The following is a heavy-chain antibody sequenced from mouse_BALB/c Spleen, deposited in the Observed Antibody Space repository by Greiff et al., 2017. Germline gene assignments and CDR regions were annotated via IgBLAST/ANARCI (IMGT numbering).Heavy chain of an antibody. CDR1: GFTFSSYA. CDR3: AREGTTVVAHFDY. Sequence: EVKVVESGGGLVKPGGSLKLSCAASGFTFSSYAMSWVRQSPEKRLEWVASISSGGSTYYPDSVKGRFTISRDNARNILYLQMSSLRSEDTAMYYCAREGTTVVAHFDYWGQGTTLTVSS. V-gene: IGHV5-6-5*01. D-gene: IGHD1-1*01. J-gene: IGHJ2*01. CDR2: ISSGGST.